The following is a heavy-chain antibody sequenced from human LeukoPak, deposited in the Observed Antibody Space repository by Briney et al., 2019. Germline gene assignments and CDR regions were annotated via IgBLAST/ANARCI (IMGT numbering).Heavy chain of an antibody. J-gene: IGHJ1*01. Sequence: RGESLKISCKGSGYSFTSYWIGWVRQMPGKGLEWMGIIYPGDSDTRYSPSFQGQVTISADKSISTAYLQWSSLKASDTAMYYCATPRDILTGYWTIQHWGQGTLVTVSS. V-gene: IGHV5-51*01. CDR2: IYPGDSDT. CDR1: GYSFTSYW. D-gene: IGHD3-9*01. CDR3: ATPRDILTGYWTIQH.